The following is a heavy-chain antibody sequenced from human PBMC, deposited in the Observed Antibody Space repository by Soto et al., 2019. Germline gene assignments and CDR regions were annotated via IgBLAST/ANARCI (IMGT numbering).Heavy chain of an antibody. D-gene: IGHD1-26*01. Sequence: QVQLVQSGAEVKKPGASVKVSCKVSGYTLTELSLHWVRQAPGKGLEWMGGFDPQDGETIYAQKFQGRVTMSEDTSTDTAYMERSSLRSEDTVVYYGATDYIGSANGMDVWGQGTTFTVSS. V-gene: IGHV1-24*01. CDR3: ATDYIGSANGMDV. CDR1: GYTLTELS. J-gene: IGHJ6*02. CDR2: FDPQDGET.